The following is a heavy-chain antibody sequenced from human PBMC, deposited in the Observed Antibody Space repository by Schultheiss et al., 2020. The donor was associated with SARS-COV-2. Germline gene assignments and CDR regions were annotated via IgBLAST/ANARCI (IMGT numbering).Heavy chain of an antibody. D-gene: IGHD2-21*02. CDR1: GFTFSSYW. V-gene: IGHV3-7*01. Sequence: GGSLRLSCAASGFTFSSYWISWVRQAPGKGLEWVANIKQDGSEKYYVDSVKGRFTISRDNAKNSLYLQMNSLRAEDTAVYYCARAPPYCGGDCYSDWGQGTLVTVSS. CDR2: IKQDGSEK. CDR3: ARAPPYCGGDCYSD. J-gene: IGHJ4*02.